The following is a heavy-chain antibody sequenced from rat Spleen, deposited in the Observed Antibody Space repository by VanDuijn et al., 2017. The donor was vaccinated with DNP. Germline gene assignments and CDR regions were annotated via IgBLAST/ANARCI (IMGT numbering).Heavy chain of an antibody. Sequence: EVQLVESGGGLVQPGRSLKLSCAASGFSFSDYYMAWVRQAPKKGLELVAYISYEGSNTYCGDSVKGRFTISRDNTRSILYLQMDSLRSEDTATYYCARHFLWGQGVRVTVSS. CDR3: ARHFL. J-gene: IGHJ2*01. V-gene: IGHV5-22*01. CDR1: GFSFSDYY. CDR2: ISYEGSNT.